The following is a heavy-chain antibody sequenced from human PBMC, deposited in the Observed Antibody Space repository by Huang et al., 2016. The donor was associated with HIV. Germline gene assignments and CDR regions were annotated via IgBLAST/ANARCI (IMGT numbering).Heavy chain of an antibody. V-gene: IGHV4-61*01. J-gene: IGHJ4*02. CDR2: SFYSGTT. Sequence: QVLLQESGPGRVKPSETLSLTCTVSGGSVSSGSYYWSWIRQPPGRGLEWVGYSFYSGTTNYNPSLRSRVLMSVDTSKNQFSLKLSAVTAADTAIYYCARVKYCSGRSCYSFDSWGQGTLVTVSS. CDR1: GGSVSSGSYY. CDR3: ARVKYCSGRSCYSFDS. D-gene: IGHD2-15*01.